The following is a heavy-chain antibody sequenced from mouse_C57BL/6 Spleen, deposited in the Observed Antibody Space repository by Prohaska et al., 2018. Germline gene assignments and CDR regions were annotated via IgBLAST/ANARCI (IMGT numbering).Heavy chain of an antibody. V-gene: IGHV3-1*01. J-gene: IGHJ1*03. D-gene: IGHD1-1*01. CDR2: ISYSGST. CDR3: ARAPPTVVARYFDV. Sequence: MGYISYSGSTNYNPSLKSRISITHDTSKNHFFLKLNSVTTEDTATYYCARAPPTVVARYFDVWGTGTTVTVSS.